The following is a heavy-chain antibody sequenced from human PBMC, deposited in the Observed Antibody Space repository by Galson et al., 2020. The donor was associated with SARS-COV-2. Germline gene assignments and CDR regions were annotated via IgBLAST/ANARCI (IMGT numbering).Heavy chain of an antibody. Sequence: SETLSLTCTVSGGSISSYYWSWIRQPPGKGLEWIGYIYYSGSTTYNPSLKSRVTISVDTSKNQFSLKLSSVTAADTAVYYCASVRYYDSSGFDYWGQGTLVTVSS. CDR2: IYYSGST. V-gene: IGHV4-59*13. CDR1: GGSISSYY. J-gene: IGHJ4*02. CDR3: ASVRYYDSSGFDY. D-gene: IGHD3-22*01.